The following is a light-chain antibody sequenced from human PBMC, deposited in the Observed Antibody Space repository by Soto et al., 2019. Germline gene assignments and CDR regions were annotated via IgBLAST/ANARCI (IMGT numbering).Light chain of an antibody. CDR3: GSGDSSLSAYV. V-gene: IGLV1-51*01. J-gene: IGLJ1*01. CDR2: DDN. CDR1: SSNIGGNS. Sequence: QAVVTQPPSVSAAPGQKVTISCSGSSSNIGGNSVSWYQQLPGTAPKLLIYDDNKRHSGIPARFSGYKSGTSANLGITGFQPGDEADYYCGSGDSSLSAYVFGTVTKLTVL.